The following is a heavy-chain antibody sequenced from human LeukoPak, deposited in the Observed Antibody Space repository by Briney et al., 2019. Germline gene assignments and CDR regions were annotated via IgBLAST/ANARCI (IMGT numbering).Heavy chain of an antibody. J-gene: IGHJ4*02. CDR2: TKNKANNYTT. CDR3: ARGGNSGNYAFRY. Sequence: PGGSLRLSYAASGFSFSEHYIDWVRQAPGKGLEWVGRTKNKANNYTTDYAASVKDRFTISRDDSKNSLYLQMNSLKTEDTAVYYCARGGNSGNYAFRYWGQGTLVTISS. D-gene: IGHD1-26*01. CDR1: GFSFSEHY. V-gene: IGHV3-72*01.